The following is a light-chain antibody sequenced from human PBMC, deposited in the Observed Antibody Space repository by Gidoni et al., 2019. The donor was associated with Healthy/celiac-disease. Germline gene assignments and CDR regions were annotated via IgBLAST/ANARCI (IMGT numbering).Light chain of an antibody. V-gene: IGKV3-11*01. J-gene: IGKJ2*01. Sequence: EIVLTQSPATLSLSPGERATLSCRASQRVSSYLAWYQQKPGQAPRLLIDDASNRATGIPARFSGSGSGTDFTLTISSLEPEDFAVYYCQQRSNWPPNTFGQGTKLEIK. CDR3: QQRSNWPPNT. CDR1: QRVSSY. CDR2: DAS.